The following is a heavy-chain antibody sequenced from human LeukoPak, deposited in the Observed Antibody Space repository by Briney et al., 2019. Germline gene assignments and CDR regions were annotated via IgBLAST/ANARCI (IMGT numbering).Heavy chain of an antibody. Sequence: GASVKVSCKASGYAFTSYYMHWVRQAPGQGLEWMGIINPSGGSTSYAQKFQGRVTMTRDMSTSTVYMELSSLRSEDTAVYYCARDRYSGYDSPDERYNWFDPWGQGTLVTVSS. CDR1: GYAFTSYY. J-gene: IGHJ5*02. CDR3: ARDRYSGYDSPDERYNWFDP. D-gene: IGHD5-12*01. V-gene: IGHV1-46*01. CDR2: INPSGGST.